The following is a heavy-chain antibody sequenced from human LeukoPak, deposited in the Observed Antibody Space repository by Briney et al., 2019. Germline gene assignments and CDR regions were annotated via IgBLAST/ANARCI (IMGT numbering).Heavy chain of an antibody. CDR1: GGSISNYY. CDR3: ARARMTYFDY. D-gene: IGHD2-8*01. V-gene: IGHV4-59*01. Sequence: SETLSLTCTVSGGSISNYYWSWIRQPPGKGLEWIGYIYYSASTNYNPSLKSRVTISVDTSKNQFSLQLSSVTAADTAVYYCARARMTYFDYWGQGTLVTVSS. J-gene: IGHJ4*02. CDR2: IYYSAST.